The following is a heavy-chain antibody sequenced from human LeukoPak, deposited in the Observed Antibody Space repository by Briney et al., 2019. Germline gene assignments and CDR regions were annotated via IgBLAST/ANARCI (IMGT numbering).Heavy chain of an antibody. D-gene: IGHD4/OR15-4a*01. CDR2: IRSMPSGATT. CDR1: GFTFGNYA. Sequence: PGQSLRLSCTASGFTFGNYAMSWVRQAPGKGLEWLGLIRSMPSGATTEYAASVKGRFTISREDSKGVAYLQMSSLNTEDTAVYYCARPIYCYGANCWYYFDFWGQGTLVTVSS. J-gene: IGHJ4*02. V-gene: IGHV3-49*04. CDR3: ARPIYCYGANCWYYFDF.